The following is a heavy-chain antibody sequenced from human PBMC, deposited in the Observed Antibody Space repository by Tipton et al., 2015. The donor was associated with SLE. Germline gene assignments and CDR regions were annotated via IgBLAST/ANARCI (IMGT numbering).Heavy chain of an antibody. CDR2: ISWDSKSI. CDR1: GFSFNEKA. CDR3: AKDIGLGHYGMDV. V-gene: IGHV3-9*01. J-gene: IGHJ6*02. D-gene: IGHD7-27*01. Sequence: SLRLSCAASGFSFNEKAMHWVRQVPGKGLEWVSGISWDSKSINYADSVKGRFTISRDNAKNSLYLQMNSLRAEDTALYYCAKDIGLGHYGMDVWGQGTTVTVSS.